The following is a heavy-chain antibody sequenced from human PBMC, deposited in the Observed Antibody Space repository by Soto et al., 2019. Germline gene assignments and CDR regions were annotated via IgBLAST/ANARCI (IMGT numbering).Heavy chain of an antibody. V-gene: IGHV4-59*11. Sequence: QVQLQESGPGLVKPSETLSLTCTVSGGSINNHYWSWIRQPPGKGLDGSGYIYYTGSTHSNPSLKSRLTISVDTSKNQFSLNRTSLTAADTAIYDCARSNCYSEYWGQATLVTVSS. CDR2: IYYTGST. D-gene: IGHD1-20*01. CDR3: ARSNCYSEY. J-gene: IGHJ4*02. CDR1: GGSINNHY.